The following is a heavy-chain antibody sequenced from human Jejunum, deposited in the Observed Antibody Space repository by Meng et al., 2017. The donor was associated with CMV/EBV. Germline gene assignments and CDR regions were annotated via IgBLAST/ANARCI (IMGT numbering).Heavy chain of an antibody. D-gene: IGHD1-26*01. J-gene: IGHJ5*02. V-gene: IGHV3-53*01. CDR3: ARDSTSPGRWGS. CDR2: IYPDGTT. CDR1: GVTVSTHY. Sequence: AVSGVTVSTHYMSWVRQAPGKGLEWVSVIYPDGTTYYADSVKGRFTISRDNFKNMLYLQMNSLRAEDTALYYCARDSTSPGRWGSWGQGTLVTVSS.